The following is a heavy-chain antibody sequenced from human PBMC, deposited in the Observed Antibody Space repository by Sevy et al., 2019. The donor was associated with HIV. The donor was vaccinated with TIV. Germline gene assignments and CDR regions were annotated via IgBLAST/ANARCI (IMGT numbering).Heavy chain of an antibody. V-gene: IGHV3-7*01. CDR3: ASDYS. CDR2: IKQDGSEK. J-gene: IGHJ4*02. Sequence: GGSLRLSCAASGFSFSWYWMSWVRQTPEKGLEWVANIKQDGSEKNYVDSVKGRFIISRDNAKNSLYLQMNSLRVEDTAMYYCASDYSWGQGTLVTVSS. CDR1: GFSFSWYW.